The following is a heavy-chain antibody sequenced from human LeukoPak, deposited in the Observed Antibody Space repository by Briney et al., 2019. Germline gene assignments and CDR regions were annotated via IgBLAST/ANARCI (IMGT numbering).Heavy chain of an antibody. V-gene: IGHV4-59*01. J-gene: IGHJ6*04. CDR2: IYYSGST. CDR3: AREGLLWFGDYYGMDD. D-gene: IGHD3-10*01. Sequence: SETLSLTCTVSGGSISSYYWSWIRQPPGKGLEWIGYIYYSGSTNYNPSLKSRVTISVDTSKNQFSLKLSSVTAADTAVYYCAREGLLWFGDYYGMDDWGKGTTVTVSS. CDR1: GGSISSYY.